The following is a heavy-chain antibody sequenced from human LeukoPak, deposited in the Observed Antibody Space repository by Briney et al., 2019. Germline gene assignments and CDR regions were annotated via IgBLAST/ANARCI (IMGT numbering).Heavy chain of an antibody. D-gene: IGHD3-22*01. J-gene: IGHJ4*02. CDR1: GGSISSYY. CDR3: AGHYYDSSGPFS. Sequence: PSETLSLTCTVSGGSISSYYWSWLRQPPGKGLEWIGYIYYSGSTNYNPSLKSRVTISVDTSKNQFSLKLSSVTAADTAVYYCAGHYYDSSGPFSWSQGTLVTVSS. CDR2: IYYSGST. V-gene: IGHV4-59*01.